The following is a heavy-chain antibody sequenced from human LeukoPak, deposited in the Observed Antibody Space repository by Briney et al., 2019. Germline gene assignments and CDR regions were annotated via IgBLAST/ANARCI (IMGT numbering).Heavy chain of an antibody. CDR2: SRNKANSYST. CDR1: GFTFSDNY. D-gene: IGHD1-26*01. J-gene: IGHJ4*02. CDR3: GRGGSYSPIDY. V-gene: IGHV3-72*01. Sequence: QPGGSLRLSCAASGFTFSDNYMDWVRQAPGMGLEWVGRSRNKANSYSTEYAASVKGRFTISRDDSQNSMYLQMNSLKAEDTAVYYCGRGGSYSPIDYWGQGTLVTVSS.